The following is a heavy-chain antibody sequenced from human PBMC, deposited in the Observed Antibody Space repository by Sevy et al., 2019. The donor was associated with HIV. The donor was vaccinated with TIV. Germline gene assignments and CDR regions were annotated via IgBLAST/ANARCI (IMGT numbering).Heavy chain of an antibody. D-gene: IGHD4-17*01. CDR2: IIGSGGRT. Sequence: GGSLRLSCAASGFTFSSYAMSWVRQSPGKVLEWVSCIIGSGGRTYCAESVKGRFTISRDNAKNTLYLQMINLRAEDTAVYYCAKDGHDYGDFYFNYWGQGTLVTVSS. CDR1: GFTFSSYA. V-gene: IGHV3-23*01. CDR3: AKDGHDYGDFYFNY. J-gene: IGHJ4*02.